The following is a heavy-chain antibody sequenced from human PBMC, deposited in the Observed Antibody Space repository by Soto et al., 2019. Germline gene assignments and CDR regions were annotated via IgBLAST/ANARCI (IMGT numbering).Heavy chain of an antibody. CDR2: ISAYNGNT. CDR1: GYTFTSYG. J-gene: IGHJ6*02. V-gene: IGHV1-18*01. D-gene: IGHD1-7*01. CDR3: ARGGGGTGTTTDYYYYGMDV. Sequence: AASVKVSCKASGYTFTSYGISWVRQAPGQGLEWMGWISAYNGNTNYAQKLQGRVTMTTDTSTSTAYMELRSLRSDDTVVYYCARGGGGTGTTTDYYYYGMDVWGQGTTVTVSS.